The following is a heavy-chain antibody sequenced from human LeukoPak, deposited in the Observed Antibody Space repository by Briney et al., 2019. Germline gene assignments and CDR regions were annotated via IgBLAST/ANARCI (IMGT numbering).Heavy chain of an antibody. Sequence: ASVKVSCKASGYTFTGYYMHWVRQAPRQGLEWMGWINPNDGATNYARKFQGRVTMTRDTSINTAYMELSRLRSDDTAVYYCARTFPTYYYDSSGYYLNYWGQGTLVTVSS. D-gene: IGHD3-22*01. V-gene: IGHV1-2*02. J-gene: IGHJ4*02. CDR1: GYTFTGYY. CDR3: ARTFPTYYYDSSGYYLNY. CDR2: INPNDGAT.